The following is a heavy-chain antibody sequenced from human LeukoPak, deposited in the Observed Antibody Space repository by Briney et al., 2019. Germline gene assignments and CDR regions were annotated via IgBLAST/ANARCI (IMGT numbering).Heavy chain of an antibody. CDR1: GGSINSYY. CDR2: IYYSGST. D-gene: IGHD3-22*01. CDR3: TSSYYYDSSGYIAV. V-gene: IGHV4-59*01. Sequence: SETLSLTCTVSGGSINSYYWSWIRQPPGKGLEWIGYIYYSGSTNYNPSLKSRVTISLDTPRTQFSLKLSSVTAADTAVYYCTSSYYYDSSGYIAVWGQGTLVTVSS. J-gene: IGHJ4*02.